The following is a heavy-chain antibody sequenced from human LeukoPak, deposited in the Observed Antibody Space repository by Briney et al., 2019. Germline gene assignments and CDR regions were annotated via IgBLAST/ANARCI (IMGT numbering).Heavy chain of an antibody. D-gene: IGHD3-3*01. V-gene: IGHV3-30-3*01. CDR3: ARAPYLDYYDSQLDY. Sequence: GGSLRLSCAASGFTFSSYAMHWVRQAPGKGLEWVAVISYDGSNKYYADSVKGRFTISRDNSKNTLYLQMNSLRAEDTAVYYCARAPYLDYYDSQLDYWGQGTLVTVSS. J-gene: IGHJ4*02. CDR2: ISYDGSNK. CDR1: GFTFSSYA.